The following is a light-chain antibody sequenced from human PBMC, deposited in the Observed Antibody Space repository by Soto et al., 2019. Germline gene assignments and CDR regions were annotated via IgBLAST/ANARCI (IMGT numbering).Light chain of an antibody. J-gene: IGKJ2*01. V-gene: IGKV4-1*01. CDR2: WAS. CDR1: QSVLYSSNNKNY. CDR3: QQYYNTQYT. Sequence: DIVMTQSPDSLAVSLGERATINCKSSQSVLYSSNNKNYLAWYQQKPGQPPKLLIYWASTRESGVPDRFSGSGSGTDFTLTISSQQAEDVAVYYCQQYYNTQYTFGQGTKLEIK.